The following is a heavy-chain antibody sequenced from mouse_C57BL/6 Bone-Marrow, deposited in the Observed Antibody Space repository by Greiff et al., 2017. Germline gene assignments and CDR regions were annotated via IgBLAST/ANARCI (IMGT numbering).Heavy chain of an antibody. J-gene: IGHJ4*01. V-gene: IGHV1-82*01. Sequence: VQLQESGPELVKPGASVKISCKASGYAFSSSWMNWVKQRPGKGLEWIGRIYPGDGDTNYNGKFKGKATLTADKSSSTAYMQLSSLTSADSAVYYYSRDGENYCGPYAMDYWGQGTSVTVSS. CDR3: SRDGENYCGPYAMDY. D-gene: IGHD1-1*01. CDR2: IYPGDGDT. CDR1: GYAFSSSW.